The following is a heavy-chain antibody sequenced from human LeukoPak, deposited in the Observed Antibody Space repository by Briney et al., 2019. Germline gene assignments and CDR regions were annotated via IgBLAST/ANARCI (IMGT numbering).Heavy chain of an antibody. Sequence: PSETLSLTCTVSGGSFSSYYWSWIRQPPGKGLEWIGYIYYSGSTNYNPSLKSRVTISVDTSKNQFSLKLSSVTAADTAVYYCARKVAYYDFWSGYRIDYWGQGTLVTVSS. J-gene: IGHJ4*02. V-gene: IGHV4-59*01. CDR1: GGSFSSYY. CDR3: ARKVAYYDFWSGYRIDY. CDR2: IYYSGST. D-gene: IGHD3-3*01.